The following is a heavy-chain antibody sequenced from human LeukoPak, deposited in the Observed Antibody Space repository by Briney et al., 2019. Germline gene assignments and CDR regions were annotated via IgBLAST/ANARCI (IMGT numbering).Heavy chain of an antibody. J-gene: IGHJ4*02. Sequence: ASVKVSCKASGYTFTSYGISWVRQAPGQGLEWMGWINAGNGNTKYSQKFQGRVTITRDTSASTAYMELSSLRSEDTAVYYCASSEAGCTRYCGDYWGQGTLVTVSS. CDR1: GYTFTSYG. D-gene: IGHD1-1*01. CDR3: ASSEAGCTRYCGDY. CDR2: INAGNGNT. V-gene: IGHV1-3*01.